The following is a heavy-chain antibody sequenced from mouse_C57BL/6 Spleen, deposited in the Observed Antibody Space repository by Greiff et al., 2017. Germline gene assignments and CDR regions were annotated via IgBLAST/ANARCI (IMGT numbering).Heavy chain of an antibody. CDR1: GYTFTDYY. Sequence: ESGPELVKPGASVKISCKASGYTFTDYYINWVKQRPGQGLEWIGWIFPGSGSTYYNEKFKGKATLTVDKSSSTAYMLLSSLTSEDSAVYFCARDYGSSYVYAMDYWGQGTSVTVSS. V-gene: IGHV1-75*01. D-gene: IGHD1-1*01. J-gene: IGHJ4*01. CDR2: IFPGSGST. CDR3: ARDYGSSYVYAMDY.